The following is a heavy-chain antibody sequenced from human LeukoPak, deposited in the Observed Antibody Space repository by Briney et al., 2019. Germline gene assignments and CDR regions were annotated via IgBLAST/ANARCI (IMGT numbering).Heavy chain of an antibody. CDR1: GFTFSSYA. V-gene: IGHV3-30*04. D-gene: IGHD6-19*01. CDR2: ISYDGSNK. CDR3: ARESARYSSGWYALY. Sequence: PGGSLRLSCAASGFTFSSYAMHWVRQAPGKGLEWVAVISYDGSNKYYADSVKGRFTISRDNSKNTLYLQMNSLRAEDTAVYYCARESARYSSGWYALYWGQGTLVTVSS. J-gene: IGHJ4*02.